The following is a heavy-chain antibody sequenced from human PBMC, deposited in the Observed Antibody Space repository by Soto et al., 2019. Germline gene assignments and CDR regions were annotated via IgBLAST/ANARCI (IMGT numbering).Heavy chain of an antibody. Sequence: EVQLLESGGGLVQPGGSLRLSCAASGFTFSSYAMSWVRQAPGKGLEWVSAISGSGGSTYYADSVKGRFTIYRDNSKNTLYLQMNSLRAEDTAVYYCAKGSGYYLDAFDIWGQGTMVTVSS. CDR2: ISGSGGST. CDR3: AKGSGYYLDAFDI. D-gene: IGHD3-22*01. V-gene: IGHV3-23*01. CDR1: GFTFSSYA. J-gene: IGHJ3*02.